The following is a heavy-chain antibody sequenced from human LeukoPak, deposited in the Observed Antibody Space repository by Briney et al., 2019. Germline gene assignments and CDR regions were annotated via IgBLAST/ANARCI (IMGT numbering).Heavy chain of an antibody. CDR1: GSTFSSYA. V-gene: IGHV3-30*04. D-gene: IGHD1-26*01. CDR3: ARVIGWDEPFDL. J-gene: IGHJ3*01. Sequence: GRSLRLSCAASGSTFSSYAMHWVRQAPGKGLEWVAVISYDGSNKYYADSVKGRFTISRDNSKNTLYLQMNSLRVEDMAVYYCARVIGWDEPFDLWGHGTLVTVSS. CDR2: ISYDGSNK.